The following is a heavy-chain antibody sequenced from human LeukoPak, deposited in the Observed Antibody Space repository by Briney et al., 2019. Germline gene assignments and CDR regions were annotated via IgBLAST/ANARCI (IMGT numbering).Heavy chain of an antibody. V-gene: IGHV4-30-2*01. Sequence: SETLSLTCAVSGASISSGGYSWSWIRQPPGKGLEWIGYIYHSGSTYYNPSLKSRVTISVDRSKNQFSLKLSSVTAADTAVYYCARAASYDGVAFDIWGQGTMVTVSS. J-gene: IGHJ3*02. D-gene: IGHD3-16*01. CDR3: ARAASYDGVAFDI. CDR1: GASISSGGYS. CDR2: IYHSGST.